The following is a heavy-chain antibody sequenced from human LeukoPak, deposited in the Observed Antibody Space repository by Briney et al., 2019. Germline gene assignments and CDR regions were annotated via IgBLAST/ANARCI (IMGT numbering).Heavy chain of an antibody. CDR1: GGSISSYY. D-gene: IGHD3-22*01. CDR3: ASLTTADAFDI. Sequence: SETLSLTCTVSGGSISSYYWSWIRQPPGKGLEWIGYIYDSGSANYNPSLKSRVTISVDTSKNQFSLKLSSVTAADTAVFYCASLTTADAFDIWGQGTMVTVSS. V-gene: IGHV4-59*12. J-gene: IGHJ3*02. CDR2: IYDSGSA.